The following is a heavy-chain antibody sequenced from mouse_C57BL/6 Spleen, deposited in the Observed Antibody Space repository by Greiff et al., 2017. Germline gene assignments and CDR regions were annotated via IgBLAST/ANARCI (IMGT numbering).Heavy chain of an antibody. CDR1: GFTFSSYA. Sequence: EVKVVESGGGLVKPGGSLKLSCAASGFTFSSYAMSWVRQTPEKRLEWVATISDGGSYTYYPDNVKGRFTISRDNAKNNLYLQMSHLKSEDTAMYYCARDEWLLLNWYFDVWGTGTTVTVSS. CDR2: ISDGGSYT. J-gene: IGHJ1*03. CDR3: ARDEWLLLNWYFDV. D-gene: IGHD2-3*01. V-gene: IGHV5-4*01.